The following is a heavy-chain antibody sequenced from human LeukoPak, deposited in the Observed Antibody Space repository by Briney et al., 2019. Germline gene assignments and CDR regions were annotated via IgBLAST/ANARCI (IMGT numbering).Heavy chain of an antibody. CDR3: AMSDGSSAYLSLDR. D-gene: IGHD2-21*01. CDR1: GFIFADYT. V-gene: IGHV3-43*01. J-gene: IGHJ5*02. Sequence: GGSLRLSCAASGFIFADYTMHWVRQTPGKGLEWVSVIGWDGGSIAYADSVKGRFTVSRDNGKSSLHLQMNSLRSDDTAFYYCAMSDGSSAYLSLDRWGQGTLVTVSS. CDR2: IGWDGGSI.